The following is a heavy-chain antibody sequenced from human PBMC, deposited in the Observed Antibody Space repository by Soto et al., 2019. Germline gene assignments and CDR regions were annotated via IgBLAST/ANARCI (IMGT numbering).Heavy chain of an antibody. CDR1: GYTFTSYG. CDR2: ISAYNGNT. V-gene: IGHV1-18*04. CDR3: ARDPHYDILTGFNDAFDI. J-gene: IGHJ3*02. D-gene: IGHD3-9*01. Sequence: ASVKVSCKASGYTFTSYGISWVRQAPGQGLEWMGWISAYNGNTNYAQKLQGRVTMTTDTSTSTAYMELRSLRSDDTAVYYCARDPHYDILTGFNDAFDIWGQGTMVTVSS.